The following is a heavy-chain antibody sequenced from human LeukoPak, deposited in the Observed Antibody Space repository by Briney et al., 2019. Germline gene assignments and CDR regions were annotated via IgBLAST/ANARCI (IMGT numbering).Heavy chain of an antibody. CDR1: GGSISSSSYY. D-gene: IGHD3-10*01. J-gene: IGHJ4*02. V-gene: IGHV4-39*01. Sequence: SETLSLTCTVSGGSISSSSYYWGWIRQPPGKGLEWIGSIYYSGSTYHNPSLKSRVTISVGTSKNQFSLKLSSVTAADTAVYYCARWVKVRGVIHFADYWGQGTLVTVSS. CDR3: ARWVKVRGVIHFADY. CDR2: IYYSGST.